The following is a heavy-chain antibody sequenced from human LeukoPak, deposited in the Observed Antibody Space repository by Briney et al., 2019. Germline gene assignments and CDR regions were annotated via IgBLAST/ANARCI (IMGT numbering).Heavy chain of an antibody. J-gene: IGHJ5*02. D-gene: IGHD2-15*01. CDR1: GGSISSHY. CDR2: IYRTGST. Sequence: SETLLVTCTVSGGSISSHYWSWIRQPAGKGLEWIGRIYRTGSTSYNPSLKSRVTMSVDTSKNQLSLKLSSMTAADTAVYYCAREGLEDCSGASCYSLFDPWGQGTLVTVSS. V-gene: IGHV4-4*07. CDR3: AREGLEDCSGASCYSLFDP.